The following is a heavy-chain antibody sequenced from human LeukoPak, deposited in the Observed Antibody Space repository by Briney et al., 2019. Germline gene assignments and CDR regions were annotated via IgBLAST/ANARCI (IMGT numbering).Heavy chain of an antibody. Sequence: PGGSLRLSCAASGFTFDDYGMSWVRQAPGKGLEWVSGINWNGGSTGYADSVKGRFTISRDNDKNSLYLQMNSLRAEDTALYYCARVASHYCSSTSCYPFDYWGQGTLVTVSS. CDR2: INWNGGST. CDR3: ARVASHYCSSTSCYPFDY. V-gene: IGHV3-20*04. CDR1: GFTFDDYG. J-gene: IGHJ4*02. D-gene: IGHD2-2*01.